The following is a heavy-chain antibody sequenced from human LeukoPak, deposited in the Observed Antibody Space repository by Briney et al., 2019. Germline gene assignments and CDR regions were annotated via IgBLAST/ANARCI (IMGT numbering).Heavy chain of an antibody. J-gene: IGHJ4*02. CDR2: IWYDGSNK. Sequence: GGSLRLSCAASGFTFSSYGMHWVRQAPGKGLEWVAVIWYDGSNKYYADSVKGRFTISRDNSKNTLYLQMNSLRAEDTAVYCCARGSGTSGWLHLDYWGQGTLVTVSS. V-gene: IGHV3-33*01. CDR3: ARGSGTSGWLHLDY. CDR1: GFTFSSYG. D-gene: IGHD6-19*01.